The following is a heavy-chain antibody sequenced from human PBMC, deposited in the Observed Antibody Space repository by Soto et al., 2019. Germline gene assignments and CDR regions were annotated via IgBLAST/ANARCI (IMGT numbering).Heavy chain of an antibody. Sequence: PGGSLRLSCAASGFTFSSYGMHWVRQAPGKGLEWVAVIWYDGSNKYYADSVKGRFTISRDNSKNTLYLQMNSLRAEDTAVYYCARPHGPVENDYGDYFDYWGQGTLVTVSS. CDR2: IWYDGSNK. CDR1: GFTFSSYG. D-gene: IGHD4-17*01. CDR3: ARPHGPVENDYGDYFDY. V-gene: IGHV3-33*01. J-gene: IGHJ4*02.